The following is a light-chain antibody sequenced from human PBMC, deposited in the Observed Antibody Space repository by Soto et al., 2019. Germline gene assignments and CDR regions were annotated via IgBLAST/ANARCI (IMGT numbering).Light chain of an antibody. Sequence: DIVMTQSPDSLAVSLGERATINCKSSQSVLYSSNNKNYLAWHQQKAGQPSKLLISWASTRESGVPDRFSGSGSGTDFTLTISSLQAEDVAVSYCHQYYTTPYTFGQGTKLEIK. J-gene: IGKJ2*01. CDR2: WAS. V-gene: IGKV4-1*01. CDR1: QSVLYSSNNKNY. CDR3: HQYYTTPYT.